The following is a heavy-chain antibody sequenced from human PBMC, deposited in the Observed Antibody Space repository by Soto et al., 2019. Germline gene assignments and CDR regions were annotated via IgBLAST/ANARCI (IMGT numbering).Heavy chain of an antibody. V-gene: IGHV3-30-3*01. CDR1: GFTFSSYV. J-gene: IGHJ4*01. CDR3: ARDRAVAGVSRSFDY. Sequence: QVQLVESGGGVVQPGRSLRLSCAASGFTFSSYVMHWARQAPGKGLEWVAVILYDGTNKYYADSVKGRFTISRDNSKNTLYLQMNSLRSEDTAMYYCARDRAVAGVSRSFDYWGHGTLVTVSS. D-gene: IGHD6-19*01. CDR2: ILYDGTNK.